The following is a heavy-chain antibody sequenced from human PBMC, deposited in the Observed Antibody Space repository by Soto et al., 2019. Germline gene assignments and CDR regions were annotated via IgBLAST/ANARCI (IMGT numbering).Heavy chain of an antibody. CDR3: AKSVVPATPVRGDY. V-gene: IGHV3-30*18. J-gene: IGHJ4*02. Sequence: QVQLVESGGGVVQPGRSLRLSCAASGFTFSSYGMHWVRQAPGKGLEWVAVISYDGSNKYDADSVKGRFTISRDNSKNTLYLQMNSLRAEDTAVYYCAKSVVPATPVRGDYWGQGTLVTVSS. CDR2: ISYDGSNK. D-gene: IGHD2-2*01. CDR1: GFTFSSYG.